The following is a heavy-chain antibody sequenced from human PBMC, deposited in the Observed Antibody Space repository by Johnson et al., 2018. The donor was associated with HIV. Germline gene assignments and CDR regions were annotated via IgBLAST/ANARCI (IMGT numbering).Heavy chain of an antibody. CDR1: RFTFSSND. Sequence: MQLVESGGGLVQPGGSLRLSFAASRFTFSSNDMHWVRQATGKGLEWVSTIGPGGDTYYPGSVKGRFTISREHAKNTLDLQMNSLTIEDTAVFYCAKTRMGGILDAFDLWGQGTMVIVS. D-gene: IGHD3-10*01. V-gene: IGHV3-13*01. CDR3: AKTRMGGILDAFDL. J-gene: IGHJ3*01. CDR2: IGPGGDT.